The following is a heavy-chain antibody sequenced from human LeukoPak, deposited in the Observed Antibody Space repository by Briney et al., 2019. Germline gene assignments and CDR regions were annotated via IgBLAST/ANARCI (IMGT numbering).Heavy chain of an antibody. CDR1: GFTFSSYG. V-gene: IGHV3-33*06. CDR2: IWYGGSNK. J-gene: IGHJ6*02. D-gene: IGHD1-26*01. CDR3: AKCIVGATSYYYYGMDV. Sequence: PGGSLRLSCAASGFTFSSYGMHWVRQAPGKGLEWVAVIWYGGSNKYYADSVKGRFTISRDNSKNTLYLQMNSLRAEDTAVYYCAKCIVGATSYYYYGMDVWGQGTTVTVSS.